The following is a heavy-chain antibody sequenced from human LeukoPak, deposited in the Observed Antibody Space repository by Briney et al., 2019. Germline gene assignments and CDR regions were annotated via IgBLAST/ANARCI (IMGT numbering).Heavy chain of an antibody. CDR1: GFRFSSYW. Sequence: GGSLRLSCAASGFRFSSYWMSWVRQAPGKGLEWVGNIQPDGSEQYPVDSLRGRFTISRDNARNSLFLQMNSLRAEDTAVYYCARGSGMITFGGVKDYWGQGTLVTVSS. CDR2: IQPDGSEQ. V-gene: IGHV3-7*03. D-gene: IGHD3-16*01. J-gene: IGHJ4*02. CDR3: ARGSGMITFGGVKDY.